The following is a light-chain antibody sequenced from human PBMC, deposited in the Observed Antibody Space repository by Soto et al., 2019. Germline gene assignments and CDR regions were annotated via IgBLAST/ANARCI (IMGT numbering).Light chain of an antibody. V-gene: IGKV4-1*01. J-gene: IGKJ4*01. Sequence: DIVMTQSPDSLAVSLGERATINCKSSQSVLYSSNNKNYLAWYQQKPGQPPKLLIYWASTRESGVPDRFSGSGFGTDFTLTISSLQAEDVAVYYCQPYYSAPLTFGGGTKVEIK. CDR3: QPYYSAPLT. CDR2: WAS. CDR1: QSVLYSSNNKNY.